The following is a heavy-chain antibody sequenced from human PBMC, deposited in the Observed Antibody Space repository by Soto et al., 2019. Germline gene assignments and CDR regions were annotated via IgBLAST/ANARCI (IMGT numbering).Heavy chain of an antibody. V-gene: IGHV4-39*01. D-gene: IGHD3-3*01. CDR3: ARHQHYDFWSGYTGADY. J-gene: IGHJ4*02. CDR2: IYYSGST. CDR1: GGSISSSSYY. Sequence: SETLSLTCTVSGGSISSSSYYWGWIRQPPGKGLEWIGSIYYSGSTYYNPSLKSRVTISVDTSKNQFSLKLSSVTAADTAVYYCARHQHYDFWSGYTGADYWGQGTLVTVSS.